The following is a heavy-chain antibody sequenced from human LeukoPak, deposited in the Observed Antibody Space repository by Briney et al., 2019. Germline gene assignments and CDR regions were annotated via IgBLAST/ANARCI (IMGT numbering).Heavy chain of an antibody. D-gene: IGHD4-11*01. CDR1: GYSISSGYY. Sequence: SETLSLTCSVSGYSISSGYYWGWIRQPPGKGLEWIGSIYHSGSTYYNPSLKSRVTISVDTSKNQFSLKVSSVTAADTAVYYCARNLQGRYYYYFYMDVWGKGTTVTVSS. V-gene: IGHV4-38-2*02. J-gene: IGHJ6*03. CDR3: ARNLQGRYYYYFYMDV. CDR2: IYHSGST.